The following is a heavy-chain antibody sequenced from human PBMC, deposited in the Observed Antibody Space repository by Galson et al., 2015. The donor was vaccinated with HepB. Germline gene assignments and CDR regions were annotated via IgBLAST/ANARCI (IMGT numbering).Heavy chain of an antibody. CDR1: GGSITSDTYC. J-gene: IGHJ4*02. CDR3: ARERCCSNTSCYRCSDH. V-gene: IGHV4-31*03. CDR2: IYYSGST. D-gene: IGHD2-2*01. Sequence: TLSLTCTVSGGSITSDTYCWSWIRQPPGKGLEWIGNIYYSGSTYYNPSLESRATISLDTSKNEFSLKLSSVTAADTAVYYCARERCCSNTSCYRCSDHWGQGTLVTVSS.